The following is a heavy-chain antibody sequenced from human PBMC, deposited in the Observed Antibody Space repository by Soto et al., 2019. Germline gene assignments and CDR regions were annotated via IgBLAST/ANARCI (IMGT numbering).Heavy chain of an antibody. CDR1: GGTFSSYA. V-gene: IGHV1-69*01. J-gene: IGHJ5*01. CDR3: ARDDSYSSSGGWAYNWFDS. Sequence: QVQLVQSGAEVKKPGSSVKVSCKASGGTFSSYAISWVRQAPGQRLEWMGGIIPIFGTANYAQKFQGRVTITADEATSTASMELSSLRSEDTAVYYCARDDSYSSSGGWAYNWFDSWGQGTLVTVSS. CDR2: IIPIFGTA. D-gene: IGHD6-13*01.